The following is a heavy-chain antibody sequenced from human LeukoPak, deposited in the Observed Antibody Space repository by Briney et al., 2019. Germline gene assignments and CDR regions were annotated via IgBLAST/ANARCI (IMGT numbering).Heavy chain of an antibody. CDR1: GGTFSSYA. CDR3: ARDWGTLEDYYYGMDV. D-gene: IGHD1-14*01. Sequence: GSSVKVSCTASGGTFSSYAISWVRQAPGQGLEWMGGIIPIFGTANYAQKFQGRVTITADESTSTAYMELSSLRSEDTAVYYCARDWGTLEDYYYGMDVWGQGTTVTVSS. V-gene: IGHV1-69*01. J-gene: IGHJ6*02. CDR2: IIPIFGTA.